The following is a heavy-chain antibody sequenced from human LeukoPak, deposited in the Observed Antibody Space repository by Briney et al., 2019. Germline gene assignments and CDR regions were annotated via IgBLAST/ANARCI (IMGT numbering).Heavy chain of an antibody. D-gene: IGHD3-10*01. CDR2: VFYSGST. Sequence: SETLSLTCSVSGGFIGSYYWSWIRQPPGKGLEWIGFVFYSGSTNYNPSLKSRVTISVDTSRNQFSLKLNSVTAADTAVYYCARDGGEWLDDAFDIWGQGTMVIVSS. CDR3: ARDGGEWLDDAFDI. V-gene: IGHV4-59*12. J-gene: IGHJ3*02. CDR1: GGFIGSYY.